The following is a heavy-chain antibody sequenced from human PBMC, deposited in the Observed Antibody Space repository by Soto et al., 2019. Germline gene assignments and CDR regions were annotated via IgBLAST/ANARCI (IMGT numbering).Heavy chain of an antibody. D-gene: IGHD6-19*01. J-gene: IGHJ4*02. CDR1: AYSFTSYA. V-gene: IGHV1-18*01. CDR2: INTYNGNT. CDR3: ARGYNNGWYTFDY. Sequence: VQLVQSGAEVKKPGASVKVSCKASAYSFTSYAISWVRQAPGQGLEWMGWINTYNGNTNYAQNLQSRLTLTTDTSTTTAYMELRHLRSDETSVYFCARGYNNGWYTFDYWGQGTLVNVSS.